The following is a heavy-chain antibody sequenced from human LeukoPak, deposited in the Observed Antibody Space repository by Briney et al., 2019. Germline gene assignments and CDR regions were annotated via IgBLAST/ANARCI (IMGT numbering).Heavy chain of an antibody. Sequence: SETLSLTCAVYGGSFSGYYWSWIRQAPGKGLEWIGEINHGGSTYYSSSLKSRVTISVDTSKNQFSLKLSSVTAADTAVCYCARAVRSMVRGVINYYGMDVWGQGTTVTVSS. CDR3: ARAVRSMVRGVINYYGMDV. J-gene: IGHJ6*02. D-gene: IGHD3-10*01. CDR2: INHGGST. CDR1: GGSFSGYY. V-gene: IGHV4-34*01.